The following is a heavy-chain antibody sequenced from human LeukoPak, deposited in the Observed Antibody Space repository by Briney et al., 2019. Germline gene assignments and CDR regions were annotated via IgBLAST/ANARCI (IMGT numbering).Heavy chain of an antibody. D-gene: IGHD2-8*01. CDR3: ARHGPSRPVLIVFDP. CDR1: GGSISSSSYY. Sequence: SETLSLTCTVSGGSISSSSYYWGWIRQPPGKGLEWIGSIYYSGSTYYNPSLKSRVTISVDTSKNQFSLKLSSVTAADTAVYYCARHGPSRPVLIVFDPWGQGTLVTVSS. J-gene: IGHJ5*02. CDR2: IYYSGST. V-gene: IGHV4-39*01.